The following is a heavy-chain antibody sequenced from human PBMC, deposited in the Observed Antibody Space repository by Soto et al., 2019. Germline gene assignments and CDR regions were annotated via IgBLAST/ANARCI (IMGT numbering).Heavy chain of an antibody. CDR1: GGSISSYY. D-gene: IGHD2-2*01. Sequence: QVQLQESAPVLVQPSETLSLPYTVSGGSISSYYWNWIRQHAGQGLAWHGRIYTSGSTNYNPSLKSLVTMSVDTSTNQFSLKLSPVTAADSAVYYCARAGSSTRCSAYPYDYGMDVWGQGTTVTVSS. V-gene: IGHV4-4*07. J-gene: IGHJ6*02. CDR2: IYTSGST. CDR3: ARAGSSTRCSAYPYDYGMDV.